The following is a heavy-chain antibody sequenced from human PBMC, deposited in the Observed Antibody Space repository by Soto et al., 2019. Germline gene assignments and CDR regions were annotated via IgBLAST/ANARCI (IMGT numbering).Heavy chain of an antibody. D-gene: IGHD6-6*01. CDR3: ARDRGSSSSNAYYYGMDV. Sequence: SETLSLTCTVSGGSISSYYWSWIRQPPGKGLEWIGYIYYSGSTSYNPSLKSRVTISVDTSKNQFSLKLSSVTAADTAVYYCARDRGSSSSNAYYYGMDVWGQGTTVTVSS. CDR2: IYYSGST. V-gene: IGHV4-59*01. CDR1: GGSISSYY. J-gene: IGHJ6*02.